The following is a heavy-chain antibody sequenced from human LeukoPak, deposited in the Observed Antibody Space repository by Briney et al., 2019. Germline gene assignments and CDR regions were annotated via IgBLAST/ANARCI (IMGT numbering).Heavy chain of an antibody. J-gene: IGHJ3*02. D-gene: IGHD3-10*01. Sequence: SETLSLTCTVSGGSISSCYWSWIRQPPGKGLEWIGYIYYSGSTNYNPSLKSRVTISVDTSKNQFSLKLSSVTAADTAVYYCARRPYGSGSYLDAFDIWGQGTMVTVSS. CDR3: ARRPYGSGSYLDAFDI. CDR2: IYYSGST. CDR1: GGSISSCY. V-gene: IGHV4-59*01.